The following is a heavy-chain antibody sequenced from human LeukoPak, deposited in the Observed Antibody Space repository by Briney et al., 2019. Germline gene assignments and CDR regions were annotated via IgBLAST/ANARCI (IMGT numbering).Heavy chain of an antibody. CDR3: ARGEGSAPGQFPHY. CDR1: GGSISSSTYY. V-gene: IGHV4-39*01. Sequence: SETLSLTCTVSGGSISSSTYYWDWIRQPPGKGLEWIGNFYDSGSTWYNPSLKSRVTISGDTSKNQFSLKLTSVTAADTAVYYCARGEGSAPGQFPHYWGQGTLVTVSS. J-gene: IGHJ4*02. D-gene: IGHD1-1*01. CDR2: FYDSGST.